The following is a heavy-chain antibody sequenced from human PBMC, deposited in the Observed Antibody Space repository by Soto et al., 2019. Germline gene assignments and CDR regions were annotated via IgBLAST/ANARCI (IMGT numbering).Heavy chain of an antibody. D-gene: IGHD6-19*01. Sequence: GGSLRLSCAASGFTFTNAWMNWVRQAPGKGLEWVGRIKSKTDGGTADYAAPVKGSFTISRDDSKNTLYLQMNSLKTEDTAVYYCTTDGQWLEFDYWGQGTLVTVSS. V-gene: IGHV3-15*07. J-gene: IGHJ4*02. CDR3: TTDGQWLEFDY. CDR2: IKSKTDGGTA. CDR1: GFTFTNAW.